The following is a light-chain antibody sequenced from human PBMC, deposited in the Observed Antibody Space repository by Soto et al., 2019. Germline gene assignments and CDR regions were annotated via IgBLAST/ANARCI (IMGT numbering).Light chain of an antibody. CDR2: RNN. J-gene: IGLJ2*01. CDR3: GGWDDSLSGPV. Sequence: QSVMTQPPSASGTPGQRVNVSCSGSSSIIGSNYVYWYRQFPGTAPKLLIQRNNQRPSGVPARFSGSKSGTSASLAISGLRSKDEADYYCGGWDDSLSGPVFGGGTKLTVL. V-gene: IGLV1-47*01. CDR1: SSIIGSNY.